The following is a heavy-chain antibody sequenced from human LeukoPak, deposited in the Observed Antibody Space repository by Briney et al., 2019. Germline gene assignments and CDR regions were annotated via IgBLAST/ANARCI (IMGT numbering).Heavy chain of an antibody. CDR3: ANPPTVTSFHY. CDR2: ISSSGSTI. CDR1: GFTFSSYE. J-gene: IGHJ4*02. D-gene: IGHD4-11*01. V-gene: IGHV3-48*03. Sequence: GGSLRLSCAASGFTFSSYEMNWVRQAPGKGLEWVSYISSSGSTIYYADSVKGRFTISRDNSKNTLYLQMNSLRAGDTAIYYCANPPTVTSFHYWGQGTLVTVSS.